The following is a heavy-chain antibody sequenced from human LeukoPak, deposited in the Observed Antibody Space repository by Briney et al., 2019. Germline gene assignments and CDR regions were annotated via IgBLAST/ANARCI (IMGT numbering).Heavy chain of an antibody. J-gene: IGHJ4*02. D-gene: IGHD2-8*01. Sequence: GVSLRLSCAGYGFTFSSYAMSWVRQAPGKGLEWVSAISDTGATTYDADSVKGRFTISRDNSRSTLYLQMNSLRAEDTALYYCAKDTSIGRYCTNGVCSPFDYWGQGTLVTVSS. CDR3: AKDTSIGRYCTNGVCSPFDY. CDR2: ISDTGATT. V-gene: IGHV3-23*01. CDR1: GFTFSSYA.